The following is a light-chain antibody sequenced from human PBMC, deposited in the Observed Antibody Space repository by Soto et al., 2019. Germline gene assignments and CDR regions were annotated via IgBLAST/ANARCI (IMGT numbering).Light chain of an antibody. CDR3: QQANSFPRT. Sequence: DIQMTQSPSSVSASVGDRVTITCRASQDISNWLAWYQQRPGKAPKLLIYGAASLQSGVPSRFSGSGSGTDFTFTISSLQPEDFATYYCQQANSFPRTFGQGTKVEIK. V-gene: IGKV1-12*01. CDR1: QDISNW. CDR2: GAA. J-gene: IGKJ1*01.